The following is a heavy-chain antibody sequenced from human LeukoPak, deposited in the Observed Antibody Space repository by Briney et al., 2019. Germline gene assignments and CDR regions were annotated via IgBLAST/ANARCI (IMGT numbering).Heavy chain of an antibody. V-gene: IGHV3-30-3*01. Sequence: GGSLRLSCAASGFTFSSYAMHWVRQAPGKGLEWMAVISYDGSNKYYADSVKGRFTISRDNSKNTLYLQMNSLRAEDTAVYYCARDHLYCGSTSCYQPYDYWGQGTLVTVSS. CDR2: ISYDGSNK. CDR1: GFTFSSYA. J-gene: IGHJ4*02. D-gene: IGHD2-2*01. CDR3: ARDHLYCGSTSCYQPYDY.